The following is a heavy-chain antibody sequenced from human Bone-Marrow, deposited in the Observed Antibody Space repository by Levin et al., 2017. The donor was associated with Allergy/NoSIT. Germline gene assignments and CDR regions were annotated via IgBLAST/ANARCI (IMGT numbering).Heavy chain of an antibody. CDR2: IYYSGST. CDR1: GGSISSSSYY. V-gene: IGHV4-39*01. CDR3: ARAEPDSPTLTGYYRDNWFDP. J-gene: IGHJ5*02. D-gene: IGHD3-9*01. Sequence: SETLSLTCTVSGGSISSSSYYWGWIRQPPGKGLEWIGSIYYSGSTYYNPSLKSRVTISVDTSKNQFSLKLSSVTAADTAVYYCARAEPDSPTLTGYYRDNWFDPWGQGTLVTVSS.